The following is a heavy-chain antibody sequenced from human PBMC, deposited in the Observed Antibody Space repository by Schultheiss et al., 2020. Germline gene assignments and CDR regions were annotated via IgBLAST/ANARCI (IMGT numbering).Heavy chain of an antibody. D-gene: IGHD3-10*01. CDR1: GFTFSSYA. Sequence: GGSLRLSCAASGFTFSSYAMSWVRQAPGKGLEWVSAIGTAGDTYYADSLKGRFTISRDNAKNSLYLQMNSLRAEDTAVYYCAKNEPHYGSGSNNWFDPWGQGTLVNGYS. CDR3: AKNEPHYGSGSNNWFDP. V-gene: IGHV3-23*01. CDR2: IGTAGDT. J-gene: IGHJ5*02.